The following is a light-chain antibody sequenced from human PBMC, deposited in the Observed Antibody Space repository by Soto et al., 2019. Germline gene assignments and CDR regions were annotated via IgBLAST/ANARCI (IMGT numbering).Light chain of an antibody. CDR1: QSVSSNY. CDR2: GAS. CDR3: QRYGRSPPIT. V-gene: IGKV3-20*01. J-gene: IGKJ5*01. Sequence: EVVLTQSPVTLSLSPGERATLSCRASQSVSSNYLAWYQQKPGQAPRLLVYGASSRATGIPDRFSGRGSGTDFTLTISRLEPEDFAVYYCQRYGRSPPITFGQGTRLE.